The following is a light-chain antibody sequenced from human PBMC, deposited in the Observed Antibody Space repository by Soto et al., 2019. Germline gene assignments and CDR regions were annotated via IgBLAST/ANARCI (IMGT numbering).Light chain of an antibody. CDR3: AAWDDSLSGWI. CDR2: KNN. V-gene: IGLV1-47*01. Sequence: QSVLTQPPSASGTPGQRVTIPCSGSSSNIGYNYVYWYQQLPGTAPKLLIYKNNQRPSGVPDRFSGSKSGTSASLAISGLRSEDEAHYYCAAWDDSLSGWIFGGGTQLTVL. J-gene: IGLJ2*01. CDR1: SSNIGYNY.